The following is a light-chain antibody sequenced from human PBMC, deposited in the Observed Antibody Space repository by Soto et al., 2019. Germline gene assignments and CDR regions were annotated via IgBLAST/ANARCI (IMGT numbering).Light chain of an antibody. Sequence: EIVLTQSPATLSLSPGEIATLSCSASQSVDIYLAWYRQIPGQAPRLLIYDASNRATGIPDRFSGGGSGTDFTLTISSLEPEDFAIYYCQKRSNLPPNFGQGTRLEIK. V-gene: IGKV3-11*01. J-gene: IGKJ5*01. CDR2: DAS. CDR3: QKRSNLPPN. CDR1: QSVDIY.